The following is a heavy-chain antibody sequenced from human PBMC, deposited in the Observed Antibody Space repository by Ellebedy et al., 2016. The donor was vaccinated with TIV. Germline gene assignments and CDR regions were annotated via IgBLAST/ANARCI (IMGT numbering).Heavy chain of an antibody. CDR1: GLTFSSHA. V-gene: IGHV3-23*01. D-gene: IGHD4-23*01. Sequence: PGGSLRLSCAASGLTFSSHAMSWVRQAPGKGLEWVSSISGSGGNTYYADSVKGRFIIPRANSKDTLYRQVNSLRAADTAVYYCARDPVGVGPAFDIWGQGTMVTVSS. CDR2: ISGSGGNT. CDR3: ARDPVGVGPAFDI. J-gene: IGHJ3*02.